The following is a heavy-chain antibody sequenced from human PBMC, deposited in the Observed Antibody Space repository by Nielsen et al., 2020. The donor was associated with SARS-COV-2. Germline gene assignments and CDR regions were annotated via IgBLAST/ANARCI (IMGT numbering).Heavy chain of an antibody. D-gene: IGHD3-10*01. J-gene: IGHJ6*02. Sequence: VRQAPGKGLEWVAVISYDGSNKYYADSVKGRFTISRDNSKNTLYLQMNSLRAEDTAVYYCARYYGSGSYYDYYGMDVWGQGTTVTVSS. V-gene: IGHV3-30-3*01. CDR2: ISYDGSNK. CDR3: ARYYGSGSYYDYYGMDV.